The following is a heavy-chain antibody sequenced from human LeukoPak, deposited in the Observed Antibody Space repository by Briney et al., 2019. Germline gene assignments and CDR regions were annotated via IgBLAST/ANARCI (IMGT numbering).Heavy chain of an antibody. CDR2: TYYSGST. CDR3: ASLPLGAAAGTGADY. V-gene: IGHV4-59*08. Sequence: SETLSLTCTVSGGPISSYYWSWIRQPPGKGLEWIGYTYYSGSTNYNPSLKSRVTISVDTSKNQFSLKLSSVTAADTAVYYCASLPLGAAAGTGADYWGQGTLVTVSS. J-gene: IGHJ4*02. D-gene: IGHD6-13*01. CDR1: GGPISSYY.